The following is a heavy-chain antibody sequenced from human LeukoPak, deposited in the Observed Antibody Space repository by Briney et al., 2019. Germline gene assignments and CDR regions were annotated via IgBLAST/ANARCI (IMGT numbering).Heavy chain of an antibody. V-gene: IGHV1-69*06. CDR2: IIPIFDTT. CDR3: ARGLGTMVRGSGWFDP. J-gene: IGHJ5*02. D-gene: IGHD3-10*01. Sequence: ASVKVSCKASGYTFSNYNVHWVRQAPGQGLEWMGGIIPIFDTTNYAQKFQGRVTITADKSTSTAYMELSSLRSEDTAVYYCARGLGTMVRGSGWFDPWGQGTLVTVSS. CDR1: GYTFSNYN.